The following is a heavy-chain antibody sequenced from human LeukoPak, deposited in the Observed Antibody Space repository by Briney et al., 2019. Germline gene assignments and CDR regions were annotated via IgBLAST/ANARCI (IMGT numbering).Heavy chain of an antibody. J-gene: IGHJ4*02. CDR2: ISAYNGNT. D-gene: IGHD3-22*01. V-gene: IGHV1-18*01. CDR1: GYTFTSYG. CDR3: ARDPIDSSGYSDY. Sequence: ASVKLSCKASGYTFTSYGISWVRQAPGQGLEWRGRISAYNGNTNYAQKLQGRVTIPTDTSTSTAYMELRSLRSDDTAVYYCARDPIDSSGYSDYWGQGTLVTVSS.